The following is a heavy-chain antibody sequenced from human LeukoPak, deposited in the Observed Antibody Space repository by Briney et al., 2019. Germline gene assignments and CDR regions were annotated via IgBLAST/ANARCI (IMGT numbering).Heavy chain of an antibody. CDR1: GGSISSYY. V-gene: IGHV4-59*01. J-gene: IGHJ6*02. Sequence: SETLSLTCTVSGGSISSYYWSWIRQPPGQGLEWIGYIYYSGSTNYNPSLKSRVTISVDTSKNQFSLKLSSVTAADTAVYYCARDRGYGMDVWGQGTTVTVSS. CDR2: IYYSGST. CDR3: ARDRGYGMDV.